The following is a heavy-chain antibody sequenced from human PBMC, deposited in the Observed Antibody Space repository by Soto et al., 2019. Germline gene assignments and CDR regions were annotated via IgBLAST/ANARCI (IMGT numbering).Heavy chain of an antibody. CDR3: ARWAGYYYYYGMDV. Sequence: SETLSLTCTVSGGSISSYYWSWIRQPPGKGLEWIGYIYYSGSTNYNPSLKSRVTISVDKSKNQFSLKLSSVTAADTAVYYCARWAGYYYYYGMDVWGQGTTVTVSS. V-gene: IGHV4-59*01. CDR2: IYYSGST. J-gene: IGHJ6*02. CDR1: GGSISSYY.